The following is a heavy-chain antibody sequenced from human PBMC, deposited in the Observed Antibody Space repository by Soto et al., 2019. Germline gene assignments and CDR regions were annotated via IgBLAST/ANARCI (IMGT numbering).Heavy chain of an antibody. J-gene: IGHJ4*02. Sequence: HLQLQEPGPGLLKPSETLSLTCTVSGGPLSISHYYWGWVRQSPGKGLEWIGSMTYGGGTAYYNSSLKSRVTISVDPSKNQFSLRLSALTAEDTAVYYCVASSNGACNDWGQGTAVTVSS. CDR2: MTYGGGTA. D-gene: IGHD4-4*01. V-gene: IGHV4-39*01. CDR1: GGPLSISHYY. CDR3: VASSNGACND.